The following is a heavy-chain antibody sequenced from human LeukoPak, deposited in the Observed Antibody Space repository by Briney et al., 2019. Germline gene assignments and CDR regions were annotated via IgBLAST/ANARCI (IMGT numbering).Heavy chain of an antibody. D-gene: IGHD2-21*02. Sequence: GASVKVSCKASGYTFTSYYMHWVRQAPGQGLEWMGIINPSGGSTSYAQKFQGRVTMTRDTSTSTVYMELSSLRSEDTAVYYCARDRTFGCGGDCYSDYWGQGILVTVSS. J-gene: IGHJ4*02. CDR2: INPSGGST. V-gene: IGHV1-46*01. CDR1: GYTFTSYY. CDR3: ARDRTFGCGGDCYSDY.